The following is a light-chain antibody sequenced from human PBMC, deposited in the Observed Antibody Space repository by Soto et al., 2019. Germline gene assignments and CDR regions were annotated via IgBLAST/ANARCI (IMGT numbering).Light chain of an antibody. CDR2: GAT. V-gene: IGKV3-15*01. CDR1: QSFSNN. Sequence: EIVLTQSPATLSVSPGERATLSCRASQSFSNNLAWYQHKPGQAPRLLIYGATTRATGIPARFSGSGSGTEFTLTISSLQSEDFAVYYCQQYDKWPPITFGQGTRLEI. J-gene: IGKJ5*01. CDR3: QQYDKWPPIT.